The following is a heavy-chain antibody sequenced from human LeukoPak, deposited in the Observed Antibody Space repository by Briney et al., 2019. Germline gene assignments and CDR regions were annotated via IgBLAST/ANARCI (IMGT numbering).Heavy chain of an antibody. J-gene: IGHJ4*02. CDR2: INHSGST. Sequence: SETLPLTCAVYGGSFSGYYWSWIRQPPGKGLEWIGEINHSGSTNYNPSLKSRVTISVDTSKNQFSLKLSSVTAADTAVYYCAGDGYTLAFDYWGQGTLVTVSS. CDR1: GGSFSGYY. D-gene: IGHD5-24*01. V-gene: IGHV4-34*01. CDR3: AGDGYTLAFDY.